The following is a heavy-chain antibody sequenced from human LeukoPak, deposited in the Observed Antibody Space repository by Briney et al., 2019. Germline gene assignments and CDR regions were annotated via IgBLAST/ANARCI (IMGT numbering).Heavy chain of an antibody. CDR2: IYPDDSDT. D-gene: IGHD3-22*01. J-gene: IGHJ5*02. Sequence: PGESLKISCKGSGYSFTSYWIGWLRQMPGKGLEWMGIIYPDDSDTRYSPSFQGQVTISADKSTGTAYLHWSSLKASDTAIYYCTRGGTYYDDSRDYGHWFDPWGQGTLVTVSS. CDR1: GYSFTSYW. CDR3: TRGGTYYDDSRDYGHWFDP. V-gene: IGHV5-51*01.